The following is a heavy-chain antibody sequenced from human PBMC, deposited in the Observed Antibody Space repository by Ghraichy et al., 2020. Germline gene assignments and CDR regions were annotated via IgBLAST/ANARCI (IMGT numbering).Heavy chain of an antibody. CDR2: IYYSGST. CDR3: ARGTYYYGSGSYYNWFDP. Sequence: ESLNISCTVSGGSISSYYWSWIRQPPGKGLEWIGYIYYSGSTNYNPSLKSRVTISVDTSKNQFSLKLSSVTAADTAVYYCARGTYYYGSGSYYNWFDPWGQGTLVTVSS. J-gene: IGHJ5*02. V-gene: IGHV4-59*01. CDR1: GGSISSYY. D-gene: IGHD3-10*01.